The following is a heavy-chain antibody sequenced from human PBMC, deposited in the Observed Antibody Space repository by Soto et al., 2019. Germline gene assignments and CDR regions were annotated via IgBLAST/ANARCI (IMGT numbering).Heavy chain of an antibody. V-gene: IGHV3-23*01. Sequence: GGSLRLSCAASGFTFSSYAMSWVRQAPGKGLEWVSAISGSGGSTYYADSVKGRFTISRDNSKNTLDLQMNSLRAEDTAVYYCAKDLLPYSITSYWGQGTLVTVSS. D-gene: IGHD2-2*01. CDR2: ISGSGGST. J-gene: IGHJ4*02. CDR1: GFTFSSYA. CDR3: AKDLLPYSITSY.